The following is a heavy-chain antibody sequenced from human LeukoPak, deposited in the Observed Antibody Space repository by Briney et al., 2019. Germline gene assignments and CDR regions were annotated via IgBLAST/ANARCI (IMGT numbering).Heavy chain of an antibody. CDR2: IYPGDSDT. J-gene: IGHJ4*02. CDR3: ARAGGSGTWDY. CDR1: GYXFTRNW. Sequence: GESLKISCNGSGYXFTRNWIGWVRQMPGKGLEWMGIIYPGDSDTRYSPSFQGQVTISADKSISTAYLQWSSLKAADTAMYYCARAGGSGTWDYWGQGTLVTVSS. V-gene: IGHV5-51*01. D-gene: IGHD3-10*01.